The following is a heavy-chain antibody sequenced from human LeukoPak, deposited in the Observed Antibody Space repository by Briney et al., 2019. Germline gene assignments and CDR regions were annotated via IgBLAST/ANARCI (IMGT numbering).Heavy chain of an antibody. V-gene: IGHV3-23*01. CDR1: GFTFSTYA. CDR3: AKDRPHYYDSSGSMIDY. J-gene: IGHJ4*02. CDR2: ISGRGDST. Sequence: GGSLRLSCAASGFTFSTYAMTWVRQAPGRGLEWVSTISGRGDSTYYADSVKGRFTISRDNSKNTLYLRMNSLRAEDTAVYYCAKDRPHYYDSSGSMIDYWGQGTLVTVSS. D-gene: IGHD3-22*01.